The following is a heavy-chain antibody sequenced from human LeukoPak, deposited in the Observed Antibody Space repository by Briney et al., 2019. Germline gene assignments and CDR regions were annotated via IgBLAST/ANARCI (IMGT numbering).Heavy chain of an antibody. Sequence: SETLSLTCTVSGGSISSYYWSWIRRPPGKGLEWIGYIYYSGSTNYNPSLKSRVTISVDTSKNQFSLKLSSVTAADTAVYYCARDQRVVVERWFDPWGQGTLVTVSS. CDR2: IYYSGST. CDR3: ARDQRVVVERWFDP. V-gene: IGHV4-59*12. D-gene: IGHD2-15*01. J-gene: IGHJ5*02. CDR1: GGSISSYY.